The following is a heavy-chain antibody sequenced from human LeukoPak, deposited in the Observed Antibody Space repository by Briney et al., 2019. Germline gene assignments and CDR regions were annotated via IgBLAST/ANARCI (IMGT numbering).Heavy chain of an antibody. CDR2: IYHSGST. D-gene: IGHD5-18*01. CDR3: ARQVGQLWLDY. J-gene: IGHJ4*02. CDR1: GYSISSGYS. V-gene: IGHV4-38-2*02. Sequence: SETLSLTCTVSGYSISSGYSWGWVRQPPGKGLECIGTIYHSGSTNYNPSLKSRVTISIDTSKNQFSLRLRSVTAADTAIYYCARQVGQLWLDYWGQGTLVTVSS.